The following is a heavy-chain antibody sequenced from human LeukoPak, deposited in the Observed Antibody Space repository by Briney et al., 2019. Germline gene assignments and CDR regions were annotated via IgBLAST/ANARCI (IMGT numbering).Heavy chain of an antibody. Sequence: KVSCKASGYTFTSYYMHWVRQAPGQGLEWMGIINPSGGSTSYAQKFQGRVTMTRDTSTSTVYMELSSLRSEDTAVYYCARDTAVTTEIGPYYFDYWGQGTLVTVSS. CDR3: ARDTAVTTEIGPYYFDY. D-gene: IGHD4-17*01. J-gene: IGHJ4*02. V-gene: IGHV1-46*01. CDR2: INPSGGST. CDR1: GYTFTSYY.